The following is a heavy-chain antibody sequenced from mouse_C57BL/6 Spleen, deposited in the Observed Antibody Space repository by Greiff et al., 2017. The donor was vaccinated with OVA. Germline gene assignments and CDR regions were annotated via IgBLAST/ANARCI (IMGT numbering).Heavy chain of an antibody. CDR1: GFTFSSYA. CDR2: ISDGGSYT. CDR3: AREGSGYFAY. J-gene: IGHJ3*01. D-gene: IGHD3-2*02. V-gene: IGHV5-4*01. Sequence: DVMLVESGGGLVKPGGSLKLSCAASGFTFSSYAMSWVRQTPEKRLEWVATISDGGSYTYYPDNVKGRFTISRDNAKNNLYLQMSHLKSEDTAMYYRAREGSGYFAYWGQGTLVTVSA.